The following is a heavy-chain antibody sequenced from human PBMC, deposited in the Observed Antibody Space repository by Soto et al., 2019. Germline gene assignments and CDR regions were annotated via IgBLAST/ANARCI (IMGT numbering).Heavy chain of an antibody. CDR2: IYYSGST. J-gene: IGHJ4*02. CDR3: ARVGGVAARTFDY. Sequence: SETLSLTCTVSGGSVNDFYWSWIRQPPGKGLEWIGYIYYSGSTDYNPSLKGRVTISVDTSKNQFSLKLRSVTAADTAVYYCARVGGVAARTFDYWGQGTLVTVSS. CDR1: GGSVNDFY. D-gene: IGHD6-6*01. V-gene: IGHV4-59*02.